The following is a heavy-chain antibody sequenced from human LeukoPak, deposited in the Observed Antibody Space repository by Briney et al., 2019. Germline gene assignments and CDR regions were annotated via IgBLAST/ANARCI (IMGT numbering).Heavy chain of an antibody. D-gene: IGHD6-13*01. CDR3: AGEGSSWYRY. CDR2: IIPIFGTA. V-gene: IGHV1-69*01. Sequence: SVKVSCKASGGTFSSYAISWVRQAPGQGLEWTGGIIPIFGTANYAQKFQGRVTITADESTSTAYMELSSLRSEDTAVYYCAGEGSSWYRYWGQGTLVTVSS. CDR1: GGTFSSYA. J-gene: IGHJ4*02.